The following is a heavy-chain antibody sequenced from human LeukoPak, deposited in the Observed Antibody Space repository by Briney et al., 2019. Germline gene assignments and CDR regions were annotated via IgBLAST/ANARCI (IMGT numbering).Heavy chain of an antibody. D-gene: IGHD6-6*01. J-gene: IGHJ4*02. V-gene: IGHV3-21*01. CDR1: GFTFSRYS. CDR2: ISSSSSYI. Sequence: GGSLRLSCAASGFTFSRYSMNWVRQAPGKGLEWVSSISSSSSYIYYADSVKGRFTISRDNAKNSLYLQMNSLRAEDTAVYYCARSPLGRQLAVFDYWGQGTLVTVSS. CDR3: ARSPLGRQLAVFDY.